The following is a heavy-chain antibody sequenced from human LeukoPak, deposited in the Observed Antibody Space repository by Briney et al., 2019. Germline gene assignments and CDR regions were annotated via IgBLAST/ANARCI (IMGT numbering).Heavy chain of an antibody. CDR3: TIFVVADSDAFEI. J-gene: IGHJ3*02. CDR1: GGSISSYY. CDR2: IYYSGST. V-gene: IGHV4-59*08. D-gene: IGHD3-3*02. Sequence: SETLSLTCTVSGGSISSYYWSWIRQPPGKGLEWIGYIYYSGSTNYNPSLKSRVTISVDTSKNQFSLKLSSVTAADTALYFCTIFVVADSDAFEIWGQGTMVTVSS.